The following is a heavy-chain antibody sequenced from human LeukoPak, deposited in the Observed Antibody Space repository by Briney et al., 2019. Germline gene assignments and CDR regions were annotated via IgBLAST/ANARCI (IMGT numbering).Heavy chain of an antibody. D-gene: IGHD3-22*01. V-gene: IGHV3-21*01. CDR1: GFTFSSYS. CDR2: ISGSSSYI. CDR3: ARDMAEYYNSSGYRVF. J-gene: IGHJ4*02. Sequence: GGSLRLSCAASGFTFSSYSMNWVRQAPGKGLEWVSSISGSSSYIYYADSVKGRFTISRDNAKKSLYLQMDSLRAEDTAVYYCARDMAEYYNSSGYRVFWGQGTLVTVSS.